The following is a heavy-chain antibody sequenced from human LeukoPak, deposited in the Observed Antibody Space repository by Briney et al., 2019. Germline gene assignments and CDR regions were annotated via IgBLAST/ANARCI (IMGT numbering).Heavy chain of an antibody. D-gene: IGHD3-10*01. Sequence: PSETLSLTCTVSGGSISTYNWSWIRQPPGKALEWIGYIYYSGYTNYNPSLKSRVTISVDTSKNQFSLKLSSVTAADTAVYYCARHGSGRYYNYWGQGTLVTVSS. J-gene: IGHJ4*02. CDR1: GGSISTYN. CDR3: ARHGSGRYYNY. V-gene: IGHV4-59*08. CDR2: IYYSGYT.